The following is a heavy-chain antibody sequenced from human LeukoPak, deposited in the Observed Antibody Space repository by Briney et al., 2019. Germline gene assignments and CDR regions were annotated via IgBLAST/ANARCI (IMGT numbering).Heavy chain of an antibody. J-gene: IGHJ4*02. D-gene: IGHD3-16*01. V-gene: IGHV3-23*01. CDR2: LSGSGGST. CDR3: AIEVRLLSFLK. Sequence: PGGSLTLSCAASGFTFSSYGMSWVRQAPGKGLEGVSALSGSGGSTYYADSVKGRLTISRDNSQNILYLQMNSLRAEDTAIYYCAIEVRLLSFLKWGQGTLVTVSS. CDR1: GFTFSSYG.